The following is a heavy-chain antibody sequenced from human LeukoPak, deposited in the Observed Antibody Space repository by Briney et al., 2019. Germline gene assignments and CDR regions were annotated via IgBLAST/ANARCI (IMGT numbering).Heavy chain of an antibody. V-gene: IGHV4-61*01. CDR2: IYYSGST. CDR1: GGSVSSGSYY. CDR3: ARDREYSSGWYNHYFDS. J-gene: IGHJ4*02. D-gene: IGHD6-19*01. Sequence: PSETLSLTCTVSGGSVSSGSYYWSWIRQPPGKGLEWIGYIYYSGSTNYNPSLKSRVTISVDTSKNQFSLELSSVTAADTAVYYCARDREYSSGWYNHYFDSWGQGTLVTVSS.